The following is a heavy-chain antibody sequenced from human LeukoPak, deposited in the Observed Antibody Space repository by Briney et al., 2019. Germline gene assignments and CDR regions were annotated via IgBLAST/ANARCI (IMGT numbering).Heavy chain of an antibody. J-gene: IGHJ6*02. V-gene: IGHV1-69*04. CDR2: ILPIFDMA. CDR3: ARDGGWLQTQNHYYYHGMDV. CDR1: GGTFITYA. D-gene: IGHD5-24*01. Sequence: ASLKVSCKASGGTFITYAITWVRQAPGQGLEWMGRILPIFDMANYAQKFQGRVTITADKSTRTAYMELSSLRSDDTAVYYCARDGGWLQTQNHYYYHGMDVWGQGTTVTVSS.